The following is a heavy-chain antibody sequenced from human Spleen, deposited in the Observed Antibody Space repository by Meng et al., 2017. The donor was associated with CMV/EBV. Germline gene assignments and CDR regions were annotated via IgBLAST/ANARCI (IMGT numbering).Heavy chain of an antibody. CDR2: INHSGST. J-gene: IGHJ4*02. V-gene: IGHV4-34*01. CDR1: GGSFSGYY. Sequence: GSLRLSCAVYGGSFSGYYWSWIRQPPGKGLEWIGEINHSGSTNYNPSLKSRVTISVDTSKNQFSLKLSSVTAADTAVYYCARQGMALDYWGQGTLVTVSS. CDR3: ARQGMALDY. D-gene: IGHD5-24*01.